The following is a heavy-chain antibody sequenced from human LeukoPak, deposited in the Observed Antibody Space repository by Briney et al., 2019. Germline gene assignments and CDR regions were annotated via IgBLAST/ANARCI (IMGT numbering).Heavy chain of an antibody. CDR1: GGSISSSSYY. CDR3: ARILDTAMASY. V-gene: IGHV4-39*01. CDR2: IYYSGST. J-gene: IGHJ4*02. D-gene: IGHD5-18*01. Sequence: PSETLSLTCTVSGGSISSSSYYWGWIRQPPGKGLEWIGSIYYSGSTHYNPSLKSRVTISVDTSKNQFSLKLSSVTAADTAVYYCARILDTAMASYWGQGTLVTVSS.